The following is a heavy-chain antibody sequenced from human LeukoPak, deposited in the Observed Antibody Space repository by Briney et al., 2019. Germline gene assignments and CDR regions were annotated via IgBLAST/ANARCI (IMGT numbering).Heavy chain of an antibody. CDR1: GFTFRSYA. CDR3: AKDGSWSCTD. CDR2: ITHHGSNK. J-gene: IGHJ4*02. V-gene: IGHV3-30*02. Sequence: GGSLRLSCAASGFTFRSYAIHWVRQGPGKGLEWVAYITHHGSNKYYADSVKGRFTISRDNSKRTLSPQMSRLRADDTAVYYCAKDGSWSCTDWGQGTLVTVSS. D-gene: IGHD2-8*02.